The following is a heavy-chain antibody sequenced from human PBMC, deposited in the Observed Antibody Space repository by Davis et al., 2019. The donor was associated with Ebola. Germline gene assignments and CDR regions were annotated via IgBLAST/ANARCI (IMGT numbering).Heavy chain of an antibody. CDR1: GFTFSDYY. Sequence: GESLKISCAASGFTFSDYYMSWVRQAPGKGLEWVAVISYDGSNKYYADSVKGRFTISRDNSKNTLYLQMNSLRAEDTAVYYCAKSSDYDFWSGSVYGMDVWGQGTTVTVSS. V-gene: IGHV3-30*18. J-gene: IGHJ6*02. CDR2: ISYDGSNK. CDR3: AKSSDYDFWSGSVYGMDV. D-gene: IGHD3-3*01.